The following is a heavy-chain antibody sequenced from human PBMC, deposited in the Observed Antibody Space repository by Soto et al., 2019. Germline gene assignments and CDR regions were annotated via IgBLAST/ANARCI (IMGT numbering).Heavy chain of an antibody. CDR3: ARAPRKWWPPDY. CDR1: GGSISSYY. V-gene: IGHV4-59*01. CDR2: IYYSGST. J-gene: IGHJ4*02. Sequence: QVQLQESGPGLVKPSETLSLTCTVSGGSISSYYWSWIRQPPGKGLEWIGYIYYSGSTNYTPSLKSRVTRSVDTSKNQFSLKLSSVTAADTAVYYCARAPRKWWPPDYWGQGTLVTVSS. D-gene: IGHD2-15*01.